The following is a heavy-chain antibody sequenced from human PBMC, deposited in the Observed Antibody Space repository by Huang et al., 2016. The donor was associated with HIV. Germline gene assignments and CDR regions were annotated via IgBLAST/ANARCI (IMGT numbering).Heavy chain of an antibody. D-gene: IGHD2-8*02. J-gene: IGHJ4*02. CDR1: GFTVSTNY. CDR3: AKEGDTGAALGY. Sequence: EVQLVESGGGLIQPGGSLRLSCAASGFTVSTNYMNWVRQAPGKGLEWVSRSESVGTTYYADSVKGRFTISRDDSENTLYLHMTSLRAGDTAVYYCAKEGDTGAALGYWGQGTLVTVS. V-gene: IGHV3-53*01. CDR2: SESVGTT.